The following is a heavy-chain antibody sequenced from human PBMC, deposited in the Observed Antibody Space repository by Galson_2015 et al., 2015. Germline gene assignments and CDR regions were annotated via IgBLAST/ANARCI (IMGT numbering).Heavy chain of an antibody. CDR1: GFSFSSYG. Sequence: SLRLSCAASGFSFSSYGMHWVRQAPGKGLEWVAVIWYDGSNKDYEDSVKGRFTISRDNSKNTVYLQMNSLRADDTAVYYCARDWGGYKGPLASGAQGPRVPVPS. CDR3: ARDWGGYKGPLAS. CDR2: IWYDGSNK. V-gene: IGHV3-33*01. J-gene: IGHJ4*02. D-gene: IGHD3-16*01.